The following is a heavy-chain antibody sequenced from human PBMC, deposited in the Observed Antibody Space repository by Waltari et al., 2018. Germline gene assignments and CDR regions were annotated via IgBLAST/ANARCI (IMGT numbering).Heavy chain of an antibody. V-gene: IGHV3-23*01. Sequence: EVQLLESGGGLVQPGGSMRLSCAASGLTFSRHFMTWVRQAPGRGLEWVSTISGSGRDIAYADSVKGRFTISRDNSKNTLYLQMNSLRAEDTAVYYCVKREAGSSTSYLFMDVWGKGTTVTFSS. CDR2: ISGSGRDI. J-gene: IGHJ6*03. D-gene: IGHD6-6*01. CDR1: GLTFSRHF. CDR3: VKREAGSSTSYLFMDV.